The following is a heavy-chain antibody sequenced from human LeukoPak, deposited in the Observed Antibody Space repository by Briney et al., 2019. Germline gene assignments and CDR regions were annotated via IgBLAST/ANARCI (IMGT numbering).Heavy chain of an antibody. D-gene: IGHD2-2*01. Sequence: SETLSLTCAVYGGSFSGYYWSWIRQPPGKGLEWSGEINHSGSTNYNPSLKSRVTISVDTSKNQFSLKLSSVTAADTAVYYCARGRGVQLPLDYWGQGTLVTVSS. J-gene: IGHJ4*02. CDR3: ARGRGVQLPLDY. CDR1: GGSFSGYY. CDR2: INHSGST. V-gene: IGHV4-34*01.